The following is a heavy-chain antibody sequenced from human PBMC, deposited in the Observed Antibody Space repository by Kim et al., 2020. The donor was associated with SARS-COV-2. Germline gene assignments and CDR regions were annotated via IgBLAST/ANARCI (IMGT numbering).Heavy chain of an antibody. D-gene: IGHD6-19*01. Sequence: PSLKSRVTISVDTSKTQFSLKLSSVTAADTAVYYCARGPYSSGWYRRFDYWGQGTLVTVSS. CDR3: ARGPYSSGWYRRFDY. V-gene: IGHV4-34*01. J-gene: IGHJ4*02.